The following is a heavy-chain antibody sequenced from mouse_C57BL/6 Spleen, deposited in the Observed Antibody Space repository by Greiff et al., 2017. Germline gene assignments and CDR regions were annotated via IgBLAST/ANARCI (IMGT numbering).Heavy chain of an antibody. D-gene: IGHD2-3*01. V-gene: IGHV5-4*01. CDR1: GFTFSSYA. CDR3: ARDRGGYYDYFDY. CDR2: ISDGGSYT. J-gene: IGHJ2*01. Sequence: EVMLVESGGGLVKPGGSLKLPCAASGFTFSSYAMSWVRQTPEKRLEWVATISDGGSYTYYPDNVKGRFTISRDNAKNNLYLQMSHLTSEDTAMYYCARDRGGYYDYFDYWGQGTTLTVSS.